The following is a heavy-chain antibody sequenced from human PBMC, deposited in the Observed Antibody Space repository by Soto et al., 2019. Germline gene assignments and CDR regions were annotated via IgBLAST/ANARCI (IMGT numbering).Heavy chain of an antibody. CDR3: AREISPPRYNVYNSAIDV. V-gene: IGHV3-11*01. Sequence: QVQLEESGGGLVQPGGSLRLSCAASGFSFGDYYMNWIRQAPGKGLEWIAFISRTGNTIHYADSVKGRFAISRDDAKMSLYLQMNTLRVEDTAIYYCAREISPPRYNVYNSAIDVWGPGTTVAVS. J-gene: IGHJ6*02. CDR2: ISRTGNTI. D-gene: IGHD3-10*01. CDR1: GFSFGDYY.